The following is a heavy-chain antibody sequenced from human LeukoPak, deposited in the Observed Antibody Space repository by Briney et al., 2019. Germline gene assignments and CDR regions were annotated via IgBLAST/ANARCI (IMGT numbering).Heavy chain of an antibody. D-gene: IGHD3-9*01. J-gene: IGHJ4*02. Sequence: PSETLSLTCTVSGGSISSGSYYWSWIRQPARKGLEWIGRIYTSGSTNYNPSLKSRVTISVDTSKNQFSLKLSSVTAADTAVYYCARAGMTLTGYYMVNYFDYWGQGTLVTVSS. V-gene: IGHV4-61*02. CDR1: GGSISSGSYY. CDR3: ARAGMTLTGYYMVNYFDY. CDR2: IYTSGST.